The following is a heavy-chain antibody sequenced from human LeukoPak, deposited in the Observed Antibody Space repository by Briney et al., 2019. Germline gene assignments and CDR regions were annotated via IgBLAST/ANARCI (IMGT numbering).Heavy chain of an antibody. CDR3: ARVGYRPAAD. CDR1: GRTFSSYA. CDR2: IIPILGIA. J-gene: IGHJ4*02. D-gene: IGHD2-2*01. V-gene: IGHV1-69*04. Sequence: ASVKVSCKASGRTFSSYAISWVRQAPGQGLEGRGRIIPILGIANYAQKFRGRVTITADKSTSTAYMELSSLRSEHTAVYYCARVGYRPAADWGQGTLVTVSS.